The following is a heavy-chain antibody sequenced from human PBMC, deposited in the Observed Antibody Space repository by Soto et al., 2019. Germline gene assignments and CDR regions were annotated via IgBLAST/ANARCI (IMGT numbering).Heavy chain of an antibody. V-gene: IGHV1-69*13. CDR3: ARDLQAGLYYDFWSGYGMDV. J-gene: IGHJ6*02. CDR1: GCTISSYA. Sequence: SVKVSCKASGCTISSYARRWVRQEPEQGLEWMGGIIPIFGTANYAQKFQGRVTITADESTSTAYMELSSLRSEDTAVYYCARDLQAGLYYDFWSGYGMDVWGQGTTVTVSS. D-gene: IGHD3-3*01. CDR2: IIPIFGTA.